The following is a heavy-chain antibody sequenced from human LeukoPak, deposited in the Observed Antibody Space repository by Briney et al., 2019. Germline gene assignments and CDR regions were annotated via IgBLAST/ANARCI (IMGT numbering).Heavy chain of an antibody. D-gene: IGHD6-13*01. Sequence: SSETLSLTCTVSGGSISSYYWSWIRQPPGKGLEWIGYIYYSGSTYYSPSLKSRVTISVDTSKNQFSLKLNSVTAADTAVYYCARHRIPAADDAFDIWGQGTMVTVSS. V-gene: IGHV4-59*04. CDR2: IYYSGST. J-gene: IGHJ3*02. CDR3: ARHRIPAADDAFDI. CDR1: GGSISSYY.